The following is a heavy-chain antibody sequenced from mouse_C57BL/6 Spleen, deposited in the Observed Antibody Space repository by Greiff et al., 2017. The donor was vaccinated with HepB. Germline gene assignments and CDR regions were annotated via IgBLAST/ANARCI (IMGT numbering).Heavy chain of an antibody. CDR2: ILPGSGST. Sequence: QVQLQQSGAELMKPGASVKLSCKATGYTFTGYWIKWVKQRPGHGLEWIGEILPGSGSTNYNEKFKGKATFPADTSSTTAYMQLRSLTTEDSAIYYCARYGDGYYAHFDDWGQGTTLTGSS. D-gene: IGHD2-3*01. J-gene: IGHJ2*01. CDR1: GYTFTGYW. CDR3: ARYGDGYYAHFDD. V-gene: IGHV1-9*01.